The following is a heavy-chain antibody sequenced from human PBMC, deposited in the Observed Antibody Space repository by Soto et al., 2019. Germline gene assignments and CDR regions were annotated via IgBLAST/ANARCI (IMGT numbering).Heavy chain of an antibody. J-gene: IGHJ3*02. D-gene: IGHD1-26*01. CDR3: VTDYFSFPDI. Sequence: ASVKVSCKTCGYNFISYGLSWVRQAPGQGLEWMGWITPFNGNTNYPQRFRGKITMTTDTVTNTGYLEVRNLKSDDTAVYYCVTDYFSFPDIW. CDR2: ITPFNGNT. CDR1: GYNFISYG. V-gene: IGHV1-18*04.